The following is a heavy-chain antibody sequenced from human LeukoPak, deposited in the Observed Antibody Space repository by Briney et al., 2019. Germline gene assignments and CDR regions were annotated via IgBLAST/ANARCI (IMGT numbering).Heavy chain of an antibody. CDR3: ARWNSGSAHDY. J-gene: IGHJ4*02. V-gene: IGHV1-46*01. D-gene: IGHD1-26*01. Sequence: ASVKVSCKASGYSLTRYYMHWVRQAPGQGLEWMGIIDPSRGSTTYAQRFRGRVTMTRDTSTSTVHMELSSLRSEDTAVYYCARWNSGSAHDYWGQGTLVTVSS. CDR1: GYSLTRYY. CDR2: IDPSRGST.